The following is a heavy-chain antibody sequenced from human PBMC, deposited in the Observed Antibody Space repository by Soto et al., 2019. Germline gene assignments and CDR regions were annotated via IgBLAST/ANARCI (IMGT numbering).Heavy chain of an antibody. CDR3: ARGGEDDAFDI. D-gene: IGHD3-16*01. CDR1: GYTFTGYY. J-gene: IGHJ3*02. Sequence: GASVKVSCKASGYTFTGYYLHWVRQAPGQGLEWMGWINPNSGGTLYAETFQDSVTMTRDTSIRTAFTDLGRLTSDDTAVYYCARGGEDDAFDIWGQGTLVTVSS. CDR2: INPNSGGT. V-gene: IGHV1-2*04.